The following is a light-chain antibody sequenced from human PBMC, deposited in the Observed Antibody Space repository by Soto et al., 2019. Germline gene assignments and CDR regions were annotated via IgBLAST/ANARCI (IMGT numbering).Light chain of an antibody. CDR1: QGIRHD. J-gene: IGKJ3*01. CDR2: AAS. V-gene: IGKV1-6*01. CDR3: LQKDFYPFP. Sequence: AIQMTQSPSSLSASVGDRVTITCRASQGIRHDLDWFQQKPGKAPKLLIYAASTLQSGVPARFSGRGSGTDFTLTISSRQPEDFATYHCLQKDFYPFPFGRGTKVDI.